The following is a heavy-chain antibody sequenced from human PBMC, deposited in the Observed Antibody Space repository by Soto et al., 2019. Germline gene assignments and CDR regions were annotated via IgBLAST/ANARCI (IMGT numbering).Heavy chain of an antibody. CDR3: ARHGHNIYGFDV. CDR1: GGSISSVNW. J-gene: IGHJ6*02. D-gene: IGHD1-1*01. V-gene: IGHV4-4*02. Sequence: QVQPQESGPGLVKPSYTLSLTCAVSGGSISSVNWWSWVRQSPGKGLEWIGEMHPSGSTNYNPSLKSRVTVSMDKSRNQFSLKMYSVTAADTAVYFCARHGHNIYGFDVWGRGTTVTVSS. CDR2: MHPSGST.